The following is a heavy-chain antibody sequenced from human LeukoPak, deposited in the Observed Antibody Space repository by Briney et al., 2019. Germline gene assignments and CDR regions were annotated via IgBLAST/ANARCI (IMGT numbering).Heavy chain of an antibody. J-gene: IGHJ4*02. CDR2: IYYSGST. Sequence: PSETLSLTCAVSGGSISNSAYYWGWIRQPPGKGLEWIATIYYSGSTYYSPSLQNRITISMDTSKNQFSLKLSSVTAAESAVYYCARHGPISGSYSYFASWGQGTLVTVSS. D-gene: IGHD1-26*01. CDR3: ARHGPISGSYSYFAS. V-gene: IGHV4-39*01. CDR1: GGSISNSAYY.